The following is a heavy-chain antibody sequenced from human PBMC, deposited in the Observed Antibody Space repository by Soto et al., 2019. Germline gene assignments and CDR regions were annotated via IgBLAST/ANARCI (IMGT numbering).Heavy chain of an antibody. V-gene: IGHV5-51*01. Sequence: AGESLKISCKTSGYSFTSYWIGWVRQMPGKGMEWMGNIYPYDSDTRYSPSFQGQVTISADTSITTAYLQWSGLRASDTAMCFCARHLVGSTRGNFDYWGQGTLVTVSS. CDR3: ARHLVGSTRGNFDY. D-gene: IGHD2-2*01. J-gene: IGHJ4*01. CDR2: IYPYDSDT. CDR1: GYSFTSYW.